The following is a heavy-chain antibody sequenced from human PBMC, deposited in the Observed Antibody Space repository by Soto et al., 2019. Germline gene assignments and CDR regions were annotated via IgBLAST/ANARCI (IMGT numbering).Heavy chain of an antibody. J-gene: IGHJ6*02. V-gene: IGHV1-69*13. CDR2: IIPIFGTA. CDR3: ARDVIVVVPAAPQTHSMDV. CDR1: GGTFSSYA. D-gene: IGHD2-2*01. Sequence: SVKVSCKASGGTFSSYAISWVRQAPGQGLEWMGGIIPIFGTANYAQKFQGRVTITADESTSTAYMELSSLRSEDTAVYYCARDVIVVVPAAPQTHSMDVWGQGTTVTVSS.